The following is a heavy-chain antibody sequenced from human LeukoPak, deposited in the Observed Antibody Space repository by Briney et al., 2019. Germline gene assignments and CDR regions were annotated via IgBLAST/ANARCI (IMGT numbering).Heavy chain of an antibody. V-gene: IGHV3-7*01. CDR1: GFTFSSYW. D-gene: IGHD3-9*01. Sequence: PGGSLRLSCAASGFTFSSYWMSWVRQAPGKGLEWVANIKQDGSEKYYVDSVKGRFTISRDNAKNSLYLQMSSLRAEDTAVYYCASSPVLRYFDWLSPFDYWGQGTLVTVSS. J-gene: IGHJ4*02. CDR3: ASSPVLRYFDWLSPFDY. CDR2: IKQDGSEK.